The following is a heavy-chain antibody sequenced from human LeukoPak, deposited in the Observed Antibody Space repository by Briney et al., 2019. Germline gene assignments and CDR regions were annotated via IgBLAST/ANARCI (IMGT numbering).Heavy chain of an antibody. CDR1: GLIFSGSA. V-gene: IGHV3-73*01. J-gene: IGHJ6*04. D-gene: IGHD2-15*01. CDR2: IRSRANSYVT. CDR3: TRHSDAYCSPANCYVDNFYGLDV. Sequence: GGSLRLSCAASGLIFSGSAIHWVRQASGKGLEWVGRIRSRANSYVTVYSASVTGRFTISRDDSKNTAYLQMNSLKAEDTAVYFCTRHSDAYCSPANCYVDNFYGLDVWGEGTRVTVSS.